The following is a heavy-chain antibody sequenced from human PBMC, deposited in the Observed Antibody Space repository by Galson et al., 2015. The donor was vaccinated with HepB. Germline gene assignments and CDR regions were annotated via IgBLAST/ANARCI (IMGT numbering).Heavy chain of an antibody. Sequence: SLRLSCAASGFTFSSHSMYWVRQAPGKGLEWVSFLSRSSSYIYYAYSAKGRLTISRDNAQRSLYPQMNSQRAEDTAVYYCARRPSITGWYFYYMDVWGKGTTVTVSS. V-gene: IGHV3-21*04. D-gene: IGHD3-10*01. CDR2: LSRSSSYI. CDR1: GFTFSSHS. J-gene: IGHJ6*03. CDR3: ARRPSITGWYFYYMDV.